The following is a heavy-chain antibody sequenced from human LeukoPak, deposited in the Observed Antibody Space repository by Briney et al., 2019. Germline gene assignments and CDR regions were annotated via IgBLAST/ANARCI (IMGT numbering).Heavy chain of an antibody. Sequence: PGGSLRLSCAASGFTFNNYAMSWVRQAPGKGLDWVATIDGSGGSTYYADSVKGRFTVSRDNSKNTVYLQMSSLRAEDTAVDYCAKSGQFDSWGQGTLVTVSS. CDR2: IDGSGGST. CDR1: GFTFNNYA. CDR3: AKSGQFDS. J-gene: IGHJ4*02. V-gene: IGHV3-23*01.